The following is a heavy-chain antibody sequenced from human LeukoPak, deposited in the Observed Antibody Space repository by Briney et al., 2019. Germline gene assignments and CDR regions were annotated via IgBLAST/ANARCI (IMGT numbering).Heavy chain of an antibody. CDR2: IFYSGST. D-gene: IGHD3-22*01. J-gene: IGHJ4*02. V-gene: IGHV4-59*02. CDR1: GGSVSGYY. Sequence: PSETLSLTCTVAGGSVSGYYWSWLRQPPGKGLEFIGYIFYSGSTKYNPSLKSRVTISVDTSQNQFSLKLSSVTAADTAVYYCARVMDHGYSDYWGQGTLVTVSS. CDR3: ARVMDHGYSDY.